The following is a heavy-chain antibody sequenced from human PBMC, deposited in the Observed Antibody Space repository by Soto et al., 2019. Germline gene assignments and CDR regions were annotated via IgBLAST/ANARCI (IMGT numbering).Heavy chain of an antibody. V-gene: IGHV4-34*01. CDR2: INHSGST. D-gene: IGHD2-2*01. CDR3: SRGKLGYCSSTSCQRGSYNWFYP. CDR1: GGSFSGYY. J-gene: IGHJ5*02. Sequence: VQLQQWGAGLLKPSETLSLTCAVYGGSFSGYYWSGIRQPPGKGLEWIGEINHSGSTNYNPSLKIRLTIAVDTFKNHFSQQLSCVTAAYSAVYSCSRGKLGYCSSTSCQRGSYNWFYPWCHGTLVTFSS.